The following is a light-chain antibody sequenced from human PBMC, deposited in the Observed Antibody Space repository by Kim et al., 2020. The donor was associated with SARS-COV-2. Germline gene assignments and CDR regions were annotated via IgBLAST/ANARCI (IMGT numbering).Light chain of an antibody. CDR1: SGDVVGYNY. Sequence: SVAITCTGASGDVVGYNYGSWDQQHPGKAPSLMIFGVSKRPSGVPDRFSGSKSGNAASLTVSGLQAEDEADYYCSSFAGSNHVVFGGGTQLTVL. CDR2: GVS. CDR3: SSFAGSNHVV. J-gene: IGLJ2*01. V-gene: IGLV2-8*01.